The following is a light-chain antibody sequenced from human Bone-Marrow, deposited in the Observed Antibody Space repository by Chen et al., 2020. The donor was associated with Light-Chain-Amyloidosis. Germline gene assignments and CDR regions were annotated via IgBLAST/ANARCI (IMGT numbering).Light chain of an antibody. J-gene: IGLJ3*02. CDR3: QVWDRSSDRPV. CDR2: DDS. Sequence: SYVLTQPSSVSVPPGQTATIACGGNNIGSTSVHWYQQTPGQAPLLVVYDDSDRPSGTPGRLSGSNSGNTATLTISRVEAGDEADYYCQVWDRSSDRPVFGGGTKLTVL. CDR1: NIGSTS. V-gene: IGLV3-21*02.